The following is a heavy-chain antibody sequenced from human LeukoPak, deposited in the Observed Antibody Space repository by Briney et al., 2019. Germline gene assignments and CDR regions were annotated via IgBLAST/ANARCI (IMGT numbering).Heavy chain of an antibody. CDR1: EFTFSSYW. Sequence: GGSLRLSCAASEFTFSSYWMHWVRQAPGKGLVWVSRIYSDGSSTRYADSVKGRFTISRDIAKDTLYLQMNSLRAEDTAVYYCARGKREQWLGPDAFDIWGQGTMVTVSS. D-gene: IGHD6-19*01. CDR3: ARGKREQWLGPDAFDI. CDR2: IYSDGSST. V-gene: IGHV3-74*01. J-gene: IGHJ3*02.